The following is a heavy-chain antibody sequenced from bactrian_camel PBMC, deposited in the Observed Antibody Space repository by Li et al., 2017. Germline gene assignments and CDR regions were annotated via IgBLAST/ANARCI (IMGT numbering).Heavy chain of an antibody. CDR2: IDQHGTT. J-gene: IGHJ6*01. Sequence: QVQLVESGGGSVQAGGSLRLSCAASGYIGSSICKAWFRQAPGKEREGVAAIDQHGTTSFADSVKGRFTISADNAKNTLYLQMNSLKPEDTAMYYCASDLFRVTACGAGYVPDFPYRGQGTQVTVS. D-gene: IGHD5*01. V-gene: IGHV3S53*01. CDR3: ASDLFRVTACGAGYVPDFPY. CDR1: GYIGSSIC.